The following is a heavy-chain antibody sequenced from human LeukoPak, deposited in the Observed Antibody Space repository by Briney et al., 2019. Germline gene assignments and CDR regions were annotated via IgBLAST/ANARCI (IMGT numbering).Heavy chain of an antibody. Sequence: GGSLRLSCAASGFTFDDYAMHWVRQAPGKGLEWVSGISGSGGSTYYADSVKGRFTISRDNSKNTLYLQMNSLRAEDTAVYYCAKGGNWNGLNYFDYWGQGTLVTVSS. CDR1: GFTFDDYA. D-gene: IGHD1-1*01. CDR3: AKGGNWNGLNYFDY. CDR2: ISGSGGST. V-gene: IGHV3-23*01. J-gene: IGHJ4*02.